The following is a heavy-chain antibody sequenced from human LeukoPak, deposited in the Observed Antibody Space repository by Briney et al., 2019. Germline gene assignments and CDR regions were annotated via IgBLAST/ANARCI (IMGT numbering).Heavy chain of an antibody. D-gene: IGHD3-10*01. CDR1: GYTFINYD. CDR3: ARDLSSRLLWFGGPEFDP. J-gene: IGHJ5*02. V-gene: IGHV1-18*01. Sequence: GASVKVSCKASGYTFINYDISWVRQAPGQGLEWMGWISAYNGNTNYAQKLQGRVTMTTDTSTSTAYMELRSLRSDDTAVYYCARDLSSRLLWFGGPEFDPWGQGTLVTVSS. CDR2: ISAYNGNT.